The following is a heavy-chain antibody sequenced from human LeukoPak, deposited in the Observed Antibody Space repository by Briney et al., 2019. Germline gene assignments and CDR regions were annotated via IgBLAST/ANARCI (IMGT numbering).Heavy chain of an antibody. J-gene: IGHJ4*02. V-gene: IGHV3-74*01. D-gene: IGHD4-11*01. CDR3: AKRGTVTLDY. CDR1: GFTFSSYW. CDR2: INSDGSNT. Sequence: GGSLRLSCAASGFTFSSYWMHWVRQAPGKGLVWVSHINSDGSNTRYADSVKGRFTISRDNAKNTLDLQMNSLRAEDTAVYYCAKRGTVTLDYWGQGTLVTVSS.